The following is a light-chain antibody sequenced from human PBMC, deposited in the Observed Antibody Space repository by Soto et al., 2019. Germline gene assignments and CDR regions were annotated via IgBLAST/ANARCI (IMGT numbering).Light chain of an antibody. J-gene: IGKJ4*01. CDR1: QSVSSY. CDR2: DAS. V-gene: IGKV3-11*01. Sequence: EIVLTHSPATRSLSPGERATLSCRASQSVSSYLAWYQQKPGQAPRLLIYDASNRATGLPARFSGSGSGTHLTRSIGSLEPEDFAVYYRQQRSSWPPLTFGGGFKGDIK. CDR3: QQRSSWPPLT.